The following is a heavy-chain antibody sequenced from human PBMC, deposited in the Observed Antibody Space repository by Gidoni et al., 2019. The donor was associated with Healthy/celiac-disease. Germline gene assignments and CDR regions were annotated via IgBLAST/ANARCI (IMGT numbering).Heavy chain of an antibody. CDR1: GYTLTELS. J-gene: IGHJ3*02. D-gene: IGHD6-6*01. CDR3: ATDWVSSPSSSGAFDI. Sequence: QVQLVPSGAAVKKPGASVKVSCKVSGYTLTELSMHWVRQAPGKGLEWMGGFDPEDGETIYAQKFQGRVTMTEDTSTDTAYMELSSLRSEDTAVYYCATDWVSSPSSSGAFDIWGQGTMVTVSS. V-gene: IGHV1-24*01. CDR2: FDPEDGET.